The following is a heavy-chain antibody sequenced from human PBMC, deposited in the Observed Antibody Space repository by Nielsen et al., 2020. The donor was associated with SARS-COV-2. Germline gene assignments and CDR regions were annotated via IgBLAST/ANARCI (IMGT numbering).Heavy chain of an antibody. CDR2: IYYSGST. J-gene: IGHJ4*02. CDR1: GGSISSYY. CDR3: ARHLRDFGSGTLNIAFDY. D-gene: IGHD3-10*01. V-gene: IGHV4-59*08. Sequence: GSLRLSCTVSGGSISSYYWSWIRQPPGKGLEWIGYIYYSGSTNYNPSLKSRVTISVDTSKKQFSLKLISVTAADTAVYYCARHLRDFGSGTLNIAFDYWGQGTRVTVSS.